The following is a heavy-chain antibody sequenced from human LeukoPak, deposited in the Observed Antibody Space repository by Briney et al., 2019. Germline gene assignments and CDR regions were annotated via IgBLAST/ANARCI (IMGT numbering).Heavy chain of an antibody. V-gene: IGHV4-31*03. CDR2: IYNSGTT. CDR3: ARTAGWSYGFDY. CDR1: GGSISTGGYY. D-gene: IGHD5-18*01. Sequence: SETLSLTCTVSGGSISTGGYYWTWIRQHPGKGLEWIGYIYNSGTTYYNPSLERRVTTSGDTSKNQFSLKLSSVTAADTAVYYCARTAGWSYGFDYWGQGTLVTVSS. J-gene: IGHJ4*02.